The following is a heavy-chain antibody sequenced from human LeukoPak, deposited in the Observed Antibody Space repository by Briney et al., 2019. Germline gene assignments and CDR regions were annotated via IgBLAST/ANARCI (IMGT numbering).Heavy chain of an antibody. CDR1: GFTFTSYA. CDR2: ISGSGGST. D-gene: IGHD2-2*01. Sequence: PGGSLRLSCAASGFTFTSYAMSWVRQAPGKGLEWVSAISGSGGSTYYAESVEGRFTISRDNSKNTLYLQMNSLRAEDTAVYYCAKPGSSDIVIVPAAIPYYYYYYYMDVWGKGTTVTVSS. V-gene: IGHV3-23*01. J-gene: IGHJ6*03. CDR3: AKPGSSDIVIVPAAIPYYYYYYYMDV.